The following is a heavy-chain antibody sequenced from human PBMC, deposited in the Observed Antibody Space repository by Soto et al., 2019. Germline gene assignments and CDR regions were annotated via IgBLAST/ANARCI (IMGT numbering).Heavy chain of an antibody. Sequence: PGGSLRLSCAASGFTFDDYSIHWVRQAPWKGLEWVSGISWNSVSIGYADSVKGRFNISRDNAKKSLYLKMNSLRAEDTALYYCAKDLTANRALAGYYFDYLGQGTLVTVCS. CDR1: GFTFDDYS. J-gene: IGHJ4*02. CDR2: ISWNSVSI. D-gene: IGHD6-19*01. V-gene: IGHV3-9*01. CDR3: AKDLTANRALAGYYFDY.